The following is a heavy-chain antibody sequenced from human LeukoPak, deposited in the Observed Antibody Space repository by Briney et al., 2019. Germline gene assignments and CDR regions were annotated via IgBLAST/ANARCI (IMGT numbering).Heavy chain of an antibody. J-gene: IGHJ4*02. D-gene: IGHD5-18*01. Sequence: GASVKVSCKASGYTFTGQDMHWVRQAPGQGLEWMGWINPNTGGTNYAQKFQGRVTMTRDTTISTAYMELNWLTSDDTAVYYCARDSGGYSYGEFDHWGQGTLVTVSS. CDR3: ARDSGGYSYGEFDH. V-gene: IGHV1-2*02. CDR1: GYTFTGQD. CDR2: INPNTGGT.